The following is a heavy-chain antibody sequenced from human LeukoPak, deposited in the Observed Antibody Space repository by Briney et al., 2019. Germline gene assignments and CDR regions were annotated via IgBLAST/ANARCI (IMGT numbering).Heavy chain of an antibody. CDR2: IKEDGSQK. Sequence: PGGSLRLSCVASGFAFSDFCMSWVRQAPGKGLEWVPNIKEDGSQKDKAASAKGRFTIARDNAKNSVHLQVKSLNLEDTAQHYCVSQQVVPHWGQGTRVTVSS. CDR1: GFAFSDFC. J-gene: IGHJ4*02. CDR3: VSQQVVPH. V-gene: IGHV3-7*01. D-gene: IGHD6-13*01.